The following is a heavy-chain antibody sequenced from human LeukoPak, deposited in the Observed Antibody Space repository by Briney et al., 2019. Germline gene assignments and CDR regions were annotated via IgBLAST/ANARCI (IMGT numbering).Heavy chain of an antibody. D-gene: IGHD1-26*01. CDR2: IKEDGSER. CDR1: GFNFSEFW. Sequence: GGSLRLSCVASGFTSGFNFSEFWMRWVRQAPGKGLEWVANIKEDGSERYSVDSVEGRFTISRDNAKKSLYLQMNSLRAEDTAVYYCARDLNPVGATFWFDPWGQGTLVTVSS. J-gene: IGHJ5*02. CDR3: ARDLNPVGATFWFDP. V-gene: IGHV3-7*01.